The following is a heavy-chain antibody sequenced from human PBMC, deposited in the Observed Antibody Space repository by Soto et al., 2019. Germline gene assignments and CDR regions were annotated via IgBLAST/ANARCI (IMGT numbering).Heavy chain of an antibody. CDR3: AKPPLRFLEWLLYY. J-gene: IGHJ4*02. Sequence: EVQLLESGGGLVQPGGSLTLSCAGSGLPFSTYDMSWVRQAPGKGLEWVSSISDSGGHTYYADSVRGRFTISRDNSKDTLYLHMNSLRAEDTAVYYCAKPPLRFLEWLLYYWGQATLVTVSP. CDR1: GLPFSTYD. CDR2: ISDSGGHT. V-gene: IGHV3-23*01. D-gene: IGHD3-3*01.